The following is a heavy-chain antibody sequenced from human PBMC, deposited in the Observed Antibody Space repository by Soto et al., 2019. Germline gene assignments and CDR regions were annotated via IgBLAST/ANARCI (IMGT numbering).Heavy chain of an antibody. D-gene: IGHD6-13*01. CDR3: ARGGAAAGPSWGYYYYYYGMDV. J-gene: IGHJ6*02. V-gene: IGHV4-59*01. CDR2: IYYSGST. Sequence: PSETLSLTCTFSCGSIISYYWSWIRQPPGKGLEWIGYIYYSGSTNYNPSLKSRVTISVDTSKNQFSLKLSSVTAADTAVYYCARGGAAAGPSWGYYYYYYGMDVWGQGTTVTVSS. CDR1: CGSIISYY.